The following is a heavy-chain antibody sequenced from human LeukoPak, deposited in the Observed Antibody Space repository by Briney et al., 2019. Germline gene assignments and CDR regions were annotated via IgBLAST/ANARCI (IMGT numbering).Heavy chain of an antibody. CDR1: GVSLTSHY. J-gene: IGHJ4*02. CDR2: IFYSGSI. CDR3: ARDGEGDEGWDY. D-gene: IGHD7-27*01. Sequence: SETLSLTCSVSGVSLTSHYWGWIRQPPGKGLEWLGHIFYSGSINYNPSLKSRITISVDTSKNQFSLNLDSVTAADTAVYYCARDGEGDEGWDYWGQGTLVTVSS. V-gene: IGHV4-59*11.